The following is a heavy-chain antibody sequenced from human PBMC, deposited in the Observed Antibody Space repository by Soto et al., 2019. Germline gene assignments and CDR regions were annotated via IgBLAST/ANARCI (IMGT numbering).Heavy chain of an antibody. V-gene: IGHV4-30-4*01. J-gene: IGHJ4*02. Sequence: PSETLSLTCTVSGGSISSGDYYWRWIRQPPGKGLEWIGYIYYSGRTYYNPSLKSRVTISVDTSKNHFSLKLSSVTAADTAVYYCARVHVRTWISTSCPRDYGGQGTLDTVSP. D-gene: IGHD2-2*01. CDR2: IYYSGRT. CDR3: ARVHVRTWISTSCPRDY. CDR1: GGSISSGDYY.